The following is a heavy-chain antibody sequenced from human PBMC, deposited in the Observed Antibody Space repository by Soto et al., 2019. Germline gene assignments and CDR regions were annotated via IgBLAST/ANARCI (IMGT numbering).Heavy chain of an antibody. D-gene: IGHD2-2*01. CDR1: VGSITNYY. CDR3: ARVGCISTNCYFSSDGRGWFDP. V-gene: IGHV4-59*01. CDR2: IYYSGGT. Sequence: QVQLQESGPGLVKPSETLSLTCTVSVGSITNYYWSWIRQPPGKGLGWMGFIYYSGGTNYNPSLKSRITISVDTSKDQFSLKLSSVTAADTAVYYCARVGCISTNCYFSSDGRGWFDPWGQGTLVTVSS. J-gene: IGHJ5*02.